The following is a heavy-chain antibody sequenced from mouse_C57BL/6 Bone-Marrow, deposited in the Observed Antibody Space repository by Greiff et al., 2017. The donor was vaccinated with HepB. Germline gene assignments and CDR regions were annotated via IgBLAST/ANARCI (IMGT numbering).Heavy chain of an antibody. Sequence: DVHLVESGAELVRPGASVKLSCTASGFNIKDDYMHWVKQRPEQGLEWIGWIDPENGDTEYASKFQGKATITAETSSNTAYLQLSSLTSEDTAVYYCTTHTTAYYFDYWGQGTTLTVSS. CDR1: GFNIKDDY. CDR3: TTHTTAYYFDY. CDR2: IDPENGDT. J-gene: IGHJ2*01. D-gene: IGHD1-2*01. V-gene: IGHV14-4*01.